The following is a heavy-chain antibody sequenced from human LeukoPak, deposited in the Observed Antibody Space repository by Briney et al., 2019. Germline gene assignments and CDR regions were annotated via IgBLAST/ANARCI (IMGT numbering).Heavy chain of an antibody. J-gene: IGHJ4*02. Sequence: GGSLRLSCTASGFTFGDYAMSWVRQAPGRGREWGGFIRSKAYGGTTEYAASVKGRFTISRDDSKSIAYLQMNSLKTEDTAVYYCEGRGSGSYYNQFFDYWGQGTLVTVSS. V-gene: IGHV3-49*04. D-gene: IGHD3-10*01. CDR1: GFTFGDYA. CDR3: EGRGSGSYYNQFFDY. CDR2: IRSKAYGGTT.